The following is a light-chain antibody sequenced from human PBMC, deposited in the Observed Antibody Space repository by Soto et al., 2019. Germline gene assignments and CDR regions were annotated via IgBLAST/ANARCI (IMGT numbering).Light chain of an antibody. Sequence: QSVLTQPPSVSAAPGQKVTISCSGSSSNIGGNSVSWYQQLPGTAPKLLIYDDNKRPSGIPDRFSGSKSGNTAYLTISGLQAADDADYHCYSYAGSSTYVFGTGTKVTVL. V-gene: IGLV1-51*01. J-gene: IGLJ1*01. CDR2: DDN. CDR1: SSNIGGNS. CDR3: YSYAGSSTYV.